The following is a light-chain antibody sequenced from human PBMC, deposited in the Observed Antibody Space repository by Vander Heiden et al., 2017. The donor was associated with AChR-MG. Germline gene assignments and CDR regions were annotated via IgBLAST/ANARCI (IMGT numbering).Light chain of an antibody. CDR2: GAS. Sequence: EIVMTQSPATLSVSPGERATLSCRASQTVSSNLAWYQQKPGQAPMLVIYGASTRATDIPARFSGGGSGTEFTLTISSLQSEDFAVYYCQQYNNWPLTFGGGTEVEIK. CDR3: QQYNNWPLT. CDR1: QTVSSN. V-gene: IGKV3-15*01. J-gene: IGKJ4*01.